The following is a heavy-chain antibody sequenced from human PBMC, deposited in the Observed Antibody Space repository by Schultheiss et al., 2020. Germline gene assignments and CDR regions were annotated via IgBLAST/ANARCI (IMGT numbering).Heavy chain of an antibody. CDR2: INPNSGGT. D-gene: IGHD1-26*01. CDR1: GYTFTGYY. CDR3: ARVGWELLGTNIDFDY. Sequence: ASVKVSCKASGYTFTGYYMHWVRQAPGQGLEWMGWINPNSGGTNYAQKFQGWVTMTRDTSISTAYMELSRLRSDDTAVYYCARVGWELLGTNIDFDYWGQGTLVNVSS. J-gene: IGHJ4*02. V-gene: IGHV1-2*04.